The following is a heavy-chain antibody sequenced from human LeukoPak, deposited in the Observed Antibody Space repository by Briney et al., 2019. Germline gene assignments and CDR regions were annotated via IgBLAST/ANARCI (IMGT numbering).Heavy chain of an antibody. CDR1: GFTFSSYS. D-gene: IGHD6-13*01. J-gene: IGHJ4*02. CDR2: ISWNSGSI. CDR3: AKEASSSWYYFDY. V-gene: IGHV3-9*01. Sequence: GGSLRLSCAASGFTFSSYSMNWVRQAPGKGLEWVSGISWNSGSIGYADSVKGRFTISRDNAKNSLYLQMNSLRAEDTALYYCAKEASSSWYYFDYWGQGTLVTVSS.